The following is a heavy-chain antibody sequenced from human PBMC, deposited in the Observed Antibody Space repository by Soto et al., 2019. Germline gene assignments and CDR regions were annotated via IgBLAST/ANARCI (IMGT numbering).Heavy chain of an antibody. CDR1: GGSISSGGYY. CDR2: IYYSGST. Sequence: PSETLSLTCTVSGGSISSGGYYWSWIRQHPGKGLEWIGCIYYSGSTYYNPSLKSRVTISVDTSKNQFSLKLSSVTAADTAVYYCARDSTYYYGSGSYEPKYYFDYWGQGILVTVSS. J-gene: IGHJ4*02. D-gene: IGHD3-10*01. CDR3: ARDSTYYYGSGSYEPKYYFDY. V-gene: IGHV4-31*03.